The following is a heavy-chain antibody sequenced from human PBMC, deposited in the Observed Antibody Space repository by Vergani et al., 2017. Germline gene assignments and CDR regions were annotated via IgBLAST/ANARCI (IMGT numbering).Heavy chain of an antibody. CDR2: INPNSGGT. D-gene: IGHD6-13*01. CDR3: ARGGDIAAAGKLWRWFYP. J-gene: IGHJ5*02. Sequence: QVQLVQSGAEVKKPGASVKVSCKASGYTFTGYYMHWVRQAPGQGLEWMGWINPNSGGTNYAQKFQGWVTMTRYTSISPAYMELSRLRSDDTAVYYWARGGDIAAAGKLWRWFYPWGQGTLVTVSS. CDR1: GYTFTGYY. V-gene: IGHV1-2*04.